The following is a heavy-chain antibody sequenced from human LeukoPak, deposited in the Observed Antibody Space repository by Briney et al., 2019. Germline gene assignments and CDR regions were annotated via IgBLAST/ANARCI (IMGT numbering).Heavy chain of an antibody. CDR1: GGTFSSYA. J-gene: IGHJ6*02. CDR3: ARDSPRLKYYYYGMDV. V-gene: IGHV1-69*13. CDR2: IIPIFGTA. Sequence: SVKVSCKASGGTFSSYAISWVRQAPGQGLEWMGGIIPIFGTANYAQKFQGRVTITADESTSTAYMELSSLRSEDTAVYYCARDSPRLKYYYYGMDVWGQGTTVTVSS.